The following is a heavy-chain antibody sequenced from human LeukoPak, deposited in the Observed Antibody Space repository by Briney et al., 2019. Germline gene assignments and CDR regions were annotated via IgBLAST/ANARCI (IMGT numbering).Heavy chain of an antibody. V-gene: IGHV1-2*02. Sequence: GASVKVSCKASGYTFTVYYMHWVRQAPGQGLEWMGWINPNSGGTNYAQKFQGRVTMTRDMSTSTVYMELSSLRSEDTAVYYCARLTYYDFWSGYNYALDIWGQGTMVTVS. D-gene: IGHD3-3*01. J-gene: IGHJ3*02. CDR3: ARLTYYDFWSGYNYALDI. CDR1: GYTFTVYY. CDR2: INPNSGGT.